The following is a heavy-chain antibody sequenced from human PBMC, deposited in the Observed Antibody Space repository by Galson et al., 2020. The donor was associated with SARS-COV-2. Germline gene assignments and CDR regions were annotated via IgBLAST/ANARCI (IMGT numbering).Heavy chain of an antibody. CDR1: GASISSGAYY. Sequence: SETLSLTCTVSGASISSGAYYWSWLRQPPGKGLEWIGYIFYSGSTYYNPSLKSRVTMSLDTSKTQFFLELTSVTAADAAVYYCSAGRNRNGWKGATINYWGQGTLATVSS. V-gene: IGHV4-30-4*01. CDR3: SAGRNRNGWKGATINY. D-gene: IGHD6-19*01. J-gene: IGHJ4*02. CDR2: IFYSGST.